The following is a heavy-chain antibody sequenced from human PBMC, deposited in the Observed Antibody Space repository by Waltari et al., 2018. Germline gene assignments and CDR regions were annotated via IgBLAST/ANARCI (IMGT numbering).Heavy chain of an antibody. D-gene: IGHD1-26*01. V-gene: IGHV4-39*01. J-gene: IGHJ3*01. CDR3: AAHQGGKHTLEAFDV. Sequence: QLQLHESVPGLVKPSETLSLACTVSGGSISRRSSHWAWVRQPPGKGLEWIGSIYYRGSVYDRPSLKSRVTITIDTSRNQFSLRVTSVTATDTALYYCAAHQGGKHTLEAFDVWGQGTMVTVSS. CDR1: GGSISRRSSH. CDR2: IYYRGSV.